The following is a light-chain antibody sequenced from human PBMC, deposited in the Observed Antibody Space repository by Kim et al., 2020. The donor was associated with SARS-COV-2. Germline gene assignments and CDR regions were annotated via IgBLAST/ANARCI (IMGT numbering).Light chain of an antibody. CDR3: QQYGYSLS. Sequence: EIVLTQSPGTLSLSPGERATLSCRASRSVSSSYLAWYQLKPGQAPRLLIYGASSRATGIPDRFSDSGSGTDFTLTISRLEPEDFAVYYCQQYGYSLSYGGGTKVDIK. J-gene: IGKJ4*01. V-gene: IGKV3-20*01. CDR2: GAS. CDR1: RSVSSSY.